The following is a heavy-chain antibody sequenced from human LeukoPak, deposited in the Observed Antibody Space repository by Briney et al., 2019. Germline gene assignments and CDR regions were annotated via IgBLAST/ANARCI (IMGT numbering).Heavy chain of an antibody. Sequence: GGSLRLSCAASGFTVNSTYMSWVCQAPGKGLEWVSIIYSGGSTYYVDSVKGRFSISRDNSKNTVYLQMNSLRAEDTAVYYCASLYGSRQGAFDIWGQGTMVIVSS. CDR1: GFTVNSTY. J-gene: IGHJ3*02. CDR2: IYSGGST. CDR3: ASLYGSRQGAFDI. V-gene: IGHV3-53*01. D-gene: IGHD3-22*01.